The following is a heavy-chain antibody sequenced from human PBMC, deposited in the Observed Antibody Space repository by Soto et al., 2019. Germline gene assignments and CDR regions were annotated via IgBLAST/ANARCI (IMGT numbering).Heavy chain of an antibody. CDR3: AASIAVAGGGIDAFDI. CDR1: GFIFRNYV. J-gene: IGHJ3*02. CDR2: IIGSGGTT. D-gene: IGHD6-19*01. Sequence: GGSLRLSCTASGFIFRNYVMTWVRQAPGKGLEWVSSIIGSGGTTYYTDYVKGRFTISRDNSKNTLFLQINSLRDEDTAVYYCAASIAVAGGGIDAFDIWGQGTMVTVSS. V-gene: IGHV3-23*01.